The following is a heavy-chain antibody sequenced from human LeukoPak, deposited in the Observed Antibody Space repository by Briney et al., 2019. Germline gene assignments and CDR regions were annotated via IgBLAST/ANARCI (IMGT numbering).Heavy chain of an antibody. Sequence: PSETLSLTCTVSGGSISGYYWSWIRQPPGKGLEWIGYIYYSGSTNYNPSLKSRVTISVDTSKNQFSLKLSSVTAADTAVYYCARALDRNWFDPWGQGTLVTVSS. CDR2: IYYSGST. V-gene: IGHV4-59*01. CDR1: GGSISGYY. CDR3: ARALDRNWFDP. J-gene: IGHJ5*02.